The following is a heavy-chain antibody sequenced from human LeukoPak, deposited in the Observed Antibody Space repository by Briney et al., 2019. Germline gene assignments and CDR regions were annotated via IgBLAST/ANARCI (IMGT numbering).Heavy chain of an antibody. Sequence: GGSLRLSCAASGFTFSSYGMHWVRQAPGKGLEWVAVISYDGSNKYYADSVKGRFTISRDNSKNTLYLQMNSLRAEDTAVYYCARVGRGYSYGYEDYWGQGTLVTVSS. CDR2: ISYDGSNK. D-gene: IGHD5-18*01. CDR1: GFTFSSYG. J-gene: IGHJ4*02. V-gene: IGHV3-30*03. CDR3: ARVGRGYSYGYEDY.